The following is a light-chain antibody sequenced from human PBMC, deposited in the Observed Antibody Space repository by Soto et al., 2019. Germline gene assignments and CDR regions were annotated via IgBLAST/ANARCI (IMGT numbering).Light chain of an antibody. Sequence: QSALTQSASVSGSPGQSITISCTGTSSDVGGYKYVSWYQQHPGKVPKFMIYEVSKRPSGVSNRFSGSKSGNTASLTISGLQAEDEAVYYCNSYTSSSTWVFGGGTQLTVL. CDR2: EVS. J-gene: IGLJ3*02. CDR1: SSDVGGYKY. CDR3: NSYTSSSTWV. V-gene: IGLV2-14*01.